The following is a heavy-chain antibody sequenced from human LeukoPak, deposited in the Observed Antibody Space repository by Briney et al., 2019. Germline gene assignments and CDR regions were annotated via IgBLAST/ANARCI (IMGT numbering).Heavy chain of an antibody. J-gene: IGHJ6*02. CDR2: ISWNSGSI. CDR1: GFTFDDYA. Sequence: GGSLRLSCAASGFTFDDYAMHWVRHAPGKGLEWVSGISWNSGSIGYADSVKGRFTISRDNAKNSLYLQMNSLRAEDTALYYCAKDRGTGTNHFYYGIDVWGQGTTVTVSS. CDR3: AKDRGTGTNHFYYGIDV. D-gene: IGHD1-7*01. V-gene: IGHV3-9*01.